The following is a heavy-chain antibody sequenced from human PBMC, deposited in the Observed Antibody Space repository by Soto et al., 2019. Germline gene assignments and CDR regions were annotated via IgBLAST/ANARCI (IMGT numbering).Heavy chain of an antibody. J-gene: IGHJ6*03. Sequence: PSQTLSLTCAISGDSVSSNSAAWNWIRQSPSRGLEWLGRTYYRSKWYNDYAVSVKSRITINPDTSKNQFSLQLNSVTPEDTAVYYCARARLANWGLFRYYYYMDVWGKGPTVTVSS. V-gene: IGHV6-1*01. CDR3: ARARLANWGLFRYYYYMDV. CDR1: GDSVSSNSAA. D-gene: IGHD7-27*01. CDR2: TYYRSKWYN.